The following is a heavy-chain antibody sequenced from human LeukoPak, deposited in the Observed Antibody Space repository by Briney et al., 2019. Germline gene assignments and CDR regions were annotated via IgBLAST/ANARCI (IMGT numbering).Heavy chain of an antibody. Sequence: PGGSLRLSCAASGFTFNTYAMTWVRQAPGKGLEWVSGISSNGDSTYYADSVKGRFTISRDNSKNTLYLQMNSLRADDTAVYYCAKGYYPDAYCAGDCYYSSWGQGSLVTVSS. CDR1: GFTFNTYA. J-gene: IGHJ5*02. CDR3: AKGYYPDAYCAGDCYYSS. D-gene: IGHD2-21*02. CDR2: ISSNGDST. V-gene: IGHV3-23*01.